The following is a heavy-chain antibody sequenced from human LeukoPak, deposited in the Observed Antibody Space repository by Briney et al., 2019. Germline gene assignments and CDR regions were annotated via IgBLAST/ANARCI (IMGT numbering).Heavy chain of an antibody. D-gene: IGHD6-13*01. CDR3: ARNTPGYSRSWYGL. Sequence: GGSLRLSCAASGFTFSDYYMSWIRQAPGKGLEWVSYISSSGSTIYYADSVKGRFTISRDNAKNSLYLQMNSLRAEDTAVYYCARNTPGYSRSWYGLWGQGTLVTVSS. CDR1: GFTFSDYY. V-gene: IGHV3-11*01. CDR2: ISSSGSTI. J-gene: IGHJ4*02.